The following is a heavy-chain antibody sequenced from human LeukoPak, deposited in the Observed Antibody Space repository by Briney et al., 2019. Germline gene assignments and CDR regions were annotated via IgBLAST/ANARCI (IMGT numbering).Heavy chain of an antibody. J-gene: IGHJ6*03. CDR2: IIPIFGTA. Sequence: SVKVSCKASGGTFSSYAISWVRQAPGQGLEWMGRIIPIFGTANYAQKFQGRVTITTDESTSTAYMELSSLRSEDTAVYYCARDVTVAGTFTRQYYYCYYMDVWGKGTTVTVSS. D-gene: IGHD6-19*01. V-gene: IGHV1-69*05. CDR1: GGTFSSYA. CDR3: ARDVTVAGTFTRQYYYCYYMDV.